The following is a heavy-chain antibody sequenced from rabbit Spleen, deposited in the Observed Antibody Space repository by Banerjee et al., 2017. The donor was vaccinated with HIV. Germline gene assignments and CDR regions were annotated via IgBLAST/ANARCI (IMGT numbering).Heavy chain of an antibody. CDR1: GIDLMSIA. J-gene: IGHJ4*01. CDR2: IYPVFGIR. V-gene: IGHV1S47*01. D-gene: IGHD4-1*01. Sequence: QEQLEESGGDLVKPEGSLTLTCTASGIDLMSIAMSWVRQAPGKGLEWIGDIYPVFGIRNYANGVQGRFTISSDNAQNTVDLQMNSLTPADTATYFCARNANGGWDLWGQGTLVTVS. CDR3: ARNANGGWDL.